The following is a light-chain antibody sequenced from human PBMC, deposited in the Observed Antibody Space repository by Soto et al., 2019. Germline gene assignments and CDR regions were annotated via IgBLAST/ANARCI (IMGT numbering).Light chain of an antibody. J-gene: IGKJ2*01. Sequence: DIQMTQSPSSLSASVGDRVTITCQASQDISNFLNWYQQKPGKAPNLLISDASNLGTGVPSRFSGSGSGTHFTFTINSLEPEDVATYYCQQYDDLPRTFGQGTKLQVK. CDR1: QDISNF. V-gene: IGKV1-33*01. CDR3: QQYDDLPRT. CDR2: DAS.